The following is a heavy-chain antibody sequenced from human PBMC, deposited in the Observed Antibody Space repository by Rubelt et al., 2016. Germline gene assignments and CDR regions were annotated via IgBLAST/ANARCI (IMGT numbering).Heavy chain of an antibody. Sequence: QVQLQESGPGLVKPSETLSLTCAVSGGSISSGGYSWSWIRQPPGKGLEWIGYIYHSGSTYYNPSLKSRVTISVDRSKNQFSLKLSSVTAADTAVYYCARGAAAGEYYYYYYGMDVWGQGTTVTVSS. D-gene: IGHD6-13*01. CDR2: IYHSGST. V-gene: IGHV4-30-2*01. J-gene: IGHJ6*02. CDR3: ARGAAAGEYYYYYYGMDV. CDR1: GGSISSGGYS.